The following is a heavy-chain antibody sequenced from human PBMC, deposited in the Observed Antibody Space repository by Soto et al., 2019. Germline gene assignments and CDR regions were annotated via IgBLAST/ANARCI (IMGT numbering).Heavy chain of an antibody. Sequence: EVQVVESGGGLVKPGGSLRLSCAASGFTFSSSDMNWVRQAPGKGLEWVSSIDTGTRHVYYADSVRGRFTISSDDAKNSLYLQMKSLRVEDAALYYCARRTVTTYHYFDYWGQGTLVTVSS. D-gene: IGHD4-17*01. CDR1: GFTFSSSD. J-gene: IGHJ4*02. V-gene: IGHV3-21*01. CDR3: ARRTVTTYHYFDY. CDR2: IDTGTRHV.